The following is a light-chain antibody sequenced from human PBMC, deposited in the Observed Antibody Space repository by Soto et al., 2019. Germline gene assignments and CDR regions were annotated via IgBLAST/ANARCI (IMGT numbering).Light chain of an antibody. CDR2: DVT. CDR3: SSYAGSKNV. CDR1: SSDVGGYNY. Sequence: QSALTQPPSASGSPGQSVTISCTGTSSDVGGYNYVSWYQQHPGKAPKLMIYDVTKRPSGVPDRFSGSKSGNTASLTVSGLQAEDEADYYCSSYAGSKNVFGTGTKLTV. V-gene: IGLV2-8*01. J-gene: IGLJ1*01.